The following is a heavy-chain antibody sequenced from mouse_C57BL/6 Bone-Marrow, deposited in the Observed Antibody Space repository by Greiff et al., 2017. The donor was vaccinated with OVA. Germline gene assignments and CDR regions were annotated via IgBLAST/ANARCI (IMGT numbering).Heavy chain of an antibody. D-gene: IGHD2-2*01. V-gene: IGHV1-82*01. Sequence: QVQLQQSGPELVKPGASVKISCKASGYAFSSSWMNWVKQRPGQGLEWIGRIYPGDGDTNYNGKFKGKATLTADKSSSTAYMQLSSLTSEDSAVYFCARDGGYDWFAYWGQGTLVTVSA. CDR2: IYPGDGDT. CDR1: GYAFSSSW. CDR3: ARDGGYDWFAY. J-gene: IGHJ3*01.